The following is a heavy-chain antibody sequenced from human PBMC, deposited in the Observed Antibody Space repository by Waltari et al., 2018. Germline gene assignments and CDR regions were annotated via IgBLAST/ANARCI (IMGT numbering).Heavy chain of an antibody. CDR2: VSGSGRNT. CDR3: AGSLGWFDP. CDR1: GFPFNNCA. Sequence: VQLLGSGGGLVQPGGSLRLFCAAAGFPFNNCAMHWVRQAPGEGLEWVSAVSGSGRNTYYAGSVRGRFTISRDNSKNTLYLQMTSLRAEDTAVYYCAGSLGWFDPWGQGTLVTVSS. V-gene: IGHV3-23*01. J-gene: IGHJ5*02.